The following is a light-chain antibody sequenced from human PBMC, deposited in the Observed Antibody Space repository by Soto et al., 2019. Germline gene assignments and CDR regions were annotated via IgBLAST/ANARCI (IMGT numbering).Light chain of an antibody. Sequence: QSALTQPASVSGSPGQSITISCTGTSSDVGGYNYVSWYQQHPVKAPKLMIYEVSNRPSGVSNRFSGSKSGNTASLTIYGLQAEDEADYYCSSYTRSSTRVFGGGTKLTVL. J-gene: IGLJ3*02. CDR1: SSDVGGYNY. V-gene: IGLV2-14*01. CDR3: SSYTRSSTRV. CDR2: EVS.